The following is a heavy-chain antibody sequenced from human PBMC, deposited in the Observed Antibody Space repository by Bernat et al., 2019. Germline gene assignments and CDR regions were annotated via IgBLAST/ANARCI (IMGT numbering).Heavy chain of an antibody. D-gene: IGHD3-10*01. CDR2: INPSGGST. CDR3: ARDDHYYDSRSSWTYSYYYMDV. CDR1: GYTFTNYY. Sequence: QVQLVQSGAEVKKPGASVKVSCKASGYTFTNYYMHWVRQAPGQGLEWMGIINPSGGSTNYAQKFQSRSTMTRDTSTSTVYMELSSLRSEDTAMYFCARDDHYYDSRSSWTYSYYYMDVWGKGTTVTVSS. V-gene: IGHV1-46*01. J-gene: IGHJ6*03.